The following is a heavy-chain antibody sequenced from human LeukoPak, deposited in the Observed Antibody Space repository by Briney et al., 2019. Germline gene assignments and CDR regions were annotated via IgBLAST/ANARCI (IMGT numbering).Heavy chain of an antibody. Sequence: ASVKVSCKPSGYTFISYGISWVRQAPGQGLEWMGWISAYNGNTNYAQKLQGRVTMTTDTSTSTAYTELRGLRSDDTAVYYCARVVGGSYYSANCFDYWGQGTLVTVSS. CDR2: ISAYNGNT. J-gene: IGHJ4*02. V-gene: IGHV1-18*01. D-gene: IGHD1-26*01. CDR3: ARVVGGSYYSANCFDY. CDR1: GYTFISYG.